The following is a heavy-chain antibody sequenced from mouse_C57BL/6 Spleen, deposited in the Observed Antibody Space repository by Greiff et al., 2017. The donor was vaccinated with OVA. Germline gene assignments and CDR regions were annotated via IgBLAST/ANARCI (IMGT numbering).Heavy chain of an antibody. V-gene: IGHV1-50*01. CDR1: GYTFTSYW. CDR3: ARGLRPGKYYFDY. J-gene: IGHJ2*01. D-gene: IGHD1-2*01. Sequence: VQLQQPGAELVKPGASVKLSCKASGYTFTSYWMQWVKQRPGQGLEWIGEIDPSDSSTNYNQKFKGKATLTVDTSASTAYMQLSSLTSEDSAVKYCARGLRPGKYYFDYWGQGTTLTVSS. CDR2: IDPSDSST.